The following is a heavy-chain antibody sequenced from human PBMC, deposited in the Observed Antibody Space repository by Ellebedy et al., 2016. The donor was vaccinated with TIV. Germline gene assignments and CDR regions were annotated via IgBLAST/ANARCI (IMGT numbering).Heavy chain of an antibody. D-gene: IGHD6-19*01. CDR1: GYTFTGYY. CDR3: ARESVAGSDY. CDR2: INPKSGGT. Sequence: ASVKVSCXASGYTFTGYYIHWVRQAPGRGLEWMGWINPKSGGTYYAQRFQGRVTMTRDTAISTVYMELSRLRADDTAVYYCARESVAGSDYWGQGTLVTVSS. J-gene: IGHJ4*02. V-gene: IGHV1-2*02.